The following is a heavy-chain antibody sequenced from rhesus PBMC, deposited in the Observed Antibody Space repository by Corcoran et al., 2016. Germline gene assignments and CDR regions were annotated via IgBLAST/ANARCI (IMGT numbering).Heavy chain of an antibody. CDR3: TRFDY. J-gene: IGHJ4*01. CDR2: MSSDGSKK. V-gene: IGHV3-54*02. Sequence: EVQLVESGGGLAQPGGSLGLSCVGSGFPFSIYGFHGVRQAPGKGLEWVAVMSSDGSKKDFADSVKERITISRDNSKNTLYLQMSNLRLEDTAVYYCTRFDYWGQGVLVTVSS. CDR1: GFPFSIYG.